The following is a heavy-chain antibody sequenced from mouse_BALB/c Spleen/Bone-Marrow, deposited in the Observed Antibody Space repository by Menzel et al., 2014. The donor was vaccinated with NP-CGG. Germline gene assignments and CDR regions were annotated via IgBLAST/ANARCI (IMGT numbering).Heavy chain of an antibody. D-gene: IGHD1-1*01. J-gene: IGHJ4*01. CDR1: GFNIKDTY. Sequence: VQLQQSGAELVKPGASVKLSCTASGFNIKDTYMHWVMQRPEQGLEWIGRIDPANGNTKYDPKFQGKATITADTSSNTPYLQLSSLTAEDTAVYCCARYRYYGSSYAMDYWGQGTPVTGSS. CDR2: IDPANGNT. CDR3: ARYRYYGSSYAMDY. V-gene: IGHV14-3*02.